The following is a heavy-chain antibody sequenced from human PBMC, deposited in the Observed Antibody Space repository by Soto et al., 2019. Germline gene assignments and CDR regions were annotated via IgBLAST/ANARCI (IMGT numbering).Heavy chain of an antibody. CDR1: VYSFTIDH. D-gene: IGHD6-13*01. CDR2: INPSGGST. CDR3: ARDEGYQDSILRWFAP. Sequence: PLNGYRKAFVYSFTIDHVHRRLHTPGQGLEWMGIINPSGGSTSYAQKFQGRVTMTRDTSTSTVYMELSSLRSEDTAVYYCARDEGYQDSILRWFAPWGQGTLVTVTS. J-gene: IGHJ5*02. V-gene: IGHV1-46*01.